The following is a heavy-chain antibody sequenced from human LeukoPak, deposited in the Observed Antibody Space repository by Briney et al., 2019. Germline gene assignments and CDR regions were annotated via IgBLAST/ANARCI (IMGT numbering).Heavy chain of an antibody. CDR2: ISSSSSTI. D-gene: IGHD2-2*02. J-gene: IGHJ3*02. Sequence: GGSLRLSCAASGFIFSSYAVSWVRQAPGKGLEWVSYISSSSSTIYYADSVKGRFTISRDNAKNSLYLQMNSLRAEDTAVYYCARGGGYCSSTSCYRNAFDIWGQGTMVTVSS. V-gene: IGHV3-48*01. CDR3: ARGGGYCSSTSCYRNAFDI. CDR1: GFIFSSYA.